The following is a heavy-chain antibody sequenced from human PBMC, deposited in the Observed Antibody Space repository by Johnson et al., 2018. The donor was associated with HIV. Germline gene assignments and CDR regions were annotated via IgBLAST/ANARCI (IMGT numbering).Heavy chain of an antibody. Sequence: EQLVESGGGVVQPGGSLRLSCAASGFTFSSYWMHWVRQAPGKGLVWVSRISWNRDRTDYADSVKGRFTISRDNSKNTLYLQMNSLRAEDTAVYYCARSVHDYSDYLWGRDAFDIWGQGTMVIVSS. V-gene: IGHV3-74*02. CDR3: ARSVHDYSDYLWGRDAFDI. D-gene: IGHD4-11*01. J-gene: IGHJ3*02. CDR2: ISWNRDRT. CDR1: GFTFSSYW.